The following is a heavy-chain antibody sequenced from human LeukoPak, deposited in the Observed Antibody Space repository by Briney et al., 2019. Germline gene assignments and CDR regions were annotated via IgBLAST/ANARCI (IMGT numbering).Heavy chain of an antibody. J-gene: IGHJ4*02. CDR1: GYTFTGYY. CDR3: ARGTTMIVVVIEGIDN. D-gene: IGHD3-22*01. V-gene: IGHV1-2*02. CDR2: INPNSGGT. Sequence: ASVKVSCKASGYTFTGYYMHWVRQAPGQGLEWMGWINPNSGGTNYAQKFQGRVTMTRDTSISTAYMELSRLRSDDTAVYYCARGTTMIVVVIEGIDNWGQGTLVTVSS.